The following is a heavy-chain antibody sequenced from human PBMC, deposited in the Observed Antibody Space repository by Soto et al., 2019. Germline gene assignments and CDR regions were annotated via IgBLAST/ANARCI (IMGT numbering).Heavy chain of an antibody. D-gene: IGHD6-13*01. CDR2: INHSGST. CDR1: GGSISSTNW. J-gene: IGHJ4*02. V-gene: IGHV4-4*02. Sequence: QVQLQESGPGLVKPSGTLSLTCAVSGGSISSTNWWSWVRQPPGKGLEWIGEINHSGSTNYNPSLQSRVTISVDKSKNQFSLKLNSVTAADTAVYYCAREQYIAAAGTLDYWGQGTLVTVSS. CDR3: AREQYIAAAGTLDY.